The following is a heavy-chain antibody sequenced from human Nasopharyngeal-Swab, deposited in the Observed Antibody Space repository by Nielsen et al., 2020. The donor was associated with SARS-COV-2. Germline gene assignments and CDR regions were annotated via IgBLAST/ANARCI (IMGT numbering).Heavy chain of an antibody. J-gene: IGHJ4*02. CDR1: GLSVSSNY. Sequence: ESLKISCAASGLSVSSNYMSWVRQAPGKGLEWVSIIYPGGSTYYADSVKGRFTISRDSSSNTLYLQMNSLTAEDTAVYYCARVLDGYNGFDYWGQGTLVTVSS. V-gene: IGHV3-53*01. CDR3: ARVLDGYNGFDY. CDR2: IYPGGST. D-gene: IGHD5-24*01.